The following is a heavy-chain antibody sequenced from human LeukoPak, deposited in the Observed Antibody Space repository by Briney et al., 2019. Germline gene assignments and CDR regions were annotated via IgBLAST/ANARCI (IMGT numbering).Heavy chain of an antibody. CDR3: TREQLGHCSSTSCTALTFDP. V-gene: IGHV4-39*01. Sequence: PSETLSLTCSVSGGSISSRSYYWGWIRQPPGKGPEWIGSIYYSGSTYYNVSLKSRVTISVDTSKNQFSLKLISVTAADTAVYYCTREQLGHCSSTSCTALTFDPWGQGTLVTVSS. CDR1: GGSISSRSYY. D-gene: IGHD2-2*01. CDR2: IYYSGST. J-gene: IGHJ5*02.